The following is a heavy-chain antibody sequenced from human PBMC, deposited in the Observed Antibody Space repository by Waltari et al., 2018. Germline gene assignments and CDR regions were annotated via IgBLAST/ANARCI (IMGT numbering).Heavy chain of an antibody. CDR2: SSGPALTT. CDR1: GFTFVTSA. Sequence: EVQLVESGGGLVHPGGSLRLSCAASGFTFVTSALTWVRQAPGKGLGWVSGSSGPALTTFFADSVKGRVSIARDNSKKTLYLQINGLTADDTAVYYCAKVAGIAAAEFHFDFWGRGTLVTVSS. CDR3: AKVAGIAAAEFHFDF. V-gene: IGHV3-23*04. J-gene: IGHJ4*02. D-gene: IGHD6-13*01.